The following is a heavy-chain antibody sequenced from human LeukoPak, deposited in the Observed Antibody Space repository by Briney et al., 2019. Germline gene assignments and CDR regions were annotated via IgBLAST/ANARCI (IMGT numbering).Heavy chain of an antibody. J-gene: IGHJ4*02. CDR1: GFTFSSYR. CDR2: IKQDESEK. Sequence: GGSLRLSCAASGFTFSSYRMSWVRQAPGKGLEWVANIKQDESEKYYVDSVKGRFTISRDNAKNSLYLQMNSLRAEDTAVYYCAREERYYYGSGTYISSFDYWGQGTLVTVSS. CDR3: AREERYYYGSGTYISSFDY. V-gene: IGHV3-7*01. D-gene: IGHD3-10*01.